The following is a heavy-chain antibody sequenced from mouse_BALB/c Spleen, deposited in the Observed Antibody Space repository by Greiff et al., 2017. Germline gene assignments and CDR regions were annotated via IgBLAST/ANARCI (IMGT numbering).Heavy chain of an antibody. CDR3: ARSDYGRPQAWFAN. J-gene: IGHJ3*01. D-gene: IGHD1-1*01. CDR2: ISSGSSTI. CDR1: GFTFSSFG. Sequence: EVKVVESGGGLVQPGGSRKLSCAASGFTFSSFGMHWVRQAPEKGLEWVAYISSGSSTIYYADTVKGRFTISRDNPKNTLFLQMTSLRSEDTAMYYCARSDYGRPQAWFANWGQGTLVTVSA. V-gene: IGHV5-17*02.